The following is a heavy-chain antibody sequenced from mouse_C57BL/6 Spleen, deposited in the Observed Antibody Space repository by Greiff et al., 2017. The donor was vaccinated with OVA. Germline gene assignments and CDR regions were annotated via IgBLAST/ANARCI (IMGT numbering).Heavy chain of an antibody. CDR1: GYTFTSYW. CDR3: ARFSYYYAMDY. V-gene: IGHV1-55*01. Sequence: QVQLKQPGAELVKPGASVKMSCKASGYTFTSYWLTWVKQRPGQGLEWIGDIYPGSGSTNYNEKFKSKATLTVDTSSSTAYMQLSSLTSEDSAVYYCARFSYYYAMDYWGQGTSVTVSS. CDR2: IYPGSGST. J-gene: IGHJ4*01.